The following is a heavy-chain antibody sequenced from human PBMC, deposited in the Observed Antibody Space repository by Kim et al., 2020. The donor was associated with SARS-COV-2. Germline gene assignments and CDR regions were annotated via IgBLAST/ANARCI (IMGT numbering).Heavy chain of an antibody. D-gene: IGHD6-13*01. CDR2: INHSGST. Sequence: SETLCLTCAVYGGSFSGYYWSWIRQPPGKGLEWIGEINHSGSTNYNPSLKSRVTISVDTSKNQFSLKLSSVTAADTAVYYCARGRCSSSWVYYYYYGMDVWGQGTTVTVSS. J-gene: IGHJ6*02. V-gene: IGHV4-34*01. CDR1: GGSFSGYY. CDR3: ARGRCSSSWVYYYYYGMDV.